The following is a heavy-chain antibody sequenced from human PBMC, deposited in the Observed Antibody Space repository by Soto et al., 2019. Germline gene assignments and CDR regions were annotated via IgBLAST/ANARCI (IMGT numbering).Heavy chain of an antibody. CDR2: ISWNSGSI. CDR1: GFTFDDYA. J-gene: IGHJ6*03. D-gene: IGHD3-16*02. Sequence: SLRLSCAASGFTFDDYAMHWVRQAPGKGLEWVSGISWNSGSIGYADSVKGRFTISRDNAKNSLYLQMNSLRAEDTALYYCAKDRLSDYYYYYMDVWGKGTTVTVSS. CDR3: AKDRLSDYYYYYMDV. V-gene: IGHV3-9*01.